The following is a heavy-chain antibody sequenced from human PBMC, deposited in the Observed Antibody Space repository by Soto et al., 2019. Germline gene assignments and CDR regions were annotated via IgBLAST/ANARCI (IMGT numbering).Heavy chain of an antibody. CDR1: CASISGRYYY. CDR3: ATSQKGYNWNYFDH. Sequence: SETLSLTCAVSCASISGRYYYWAWLRQSPGKGPEWIGSVFYTGFTSYNPSLESRVSVSVDTSKSQFSLKLSAVTAADTAVYYCATSQKGYNWNYFDHWGQGALVTVSS. V-gene: IGHV4-39*01. J-gene: IGHJ4*02. CDR2: VFYTGFT. D-gene: IGHD1-20*01.